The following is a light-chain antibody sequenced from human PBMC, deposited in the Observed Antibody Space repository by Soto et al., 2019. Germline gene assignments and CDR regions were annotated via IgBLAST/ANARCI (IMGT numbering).Light chain of an antibody. V-gene: IGKV1-39*01. J-gene: IGKJ5*01. Sequence: DIQMTHSPSTLSASVGYRFNITCRASQSISSWLAWYQQKPGKAPNLLIYAASGLQSGVPSRLSGSGSGTDLTITISSMQPEDFVTYYCQQSYRNPITFGHGTRLEIK. CDR2: AAS. CDR1: QSISSW. CDR3: QQSYRNPIT.